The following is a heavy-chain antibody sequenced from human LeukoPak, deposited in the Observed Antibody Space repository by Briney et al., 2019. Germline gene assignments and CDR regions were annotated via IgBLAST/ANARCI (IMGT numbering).Heavy chain of an antibody. V-gene: IGHV2-5*02. CDR2: IYWDDDK. J-gene: IGHJ4*02. CDR1: GFSASTSGVG. D-gene: IGHD6-13*01. CDR3: AHSALAASQDY. Sequence: SGPTLVHPTQPLTLTCTFSGFSASTSGVGVGWMRQPPVKALEWLALIYWDDDKRYSPSLKCRLTITKDTSKNQVVLTMTNMDPVDTATYYCAHSALAASQDYWGQGTLVTVSS.